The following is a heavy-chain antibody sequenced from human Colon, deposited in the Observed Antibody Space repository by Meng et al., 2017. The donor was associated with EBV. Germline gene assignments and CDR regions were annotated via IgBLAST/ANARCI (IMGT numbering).Heavy chain of an antibody. CDR1: GGSISSSHW. Sequence: VPLQEWGPGLVKPSGTLSLTGAVSGGSISSSHWWTWVRQPPGKGLEWIGEVYHTGSTKYNPSLKSRLTISVDKSKNQFSLNLTSVTAADTAVYYCARVWQSLTAFFDSWGQGTLVTVSS. CDR2: VYHTGST. CDR3: ARVWQSLTAFFDS. J-gene: IGHJ4*02. V-gene: IGHV4-4*02. D-gene: IGHD2-21*01.